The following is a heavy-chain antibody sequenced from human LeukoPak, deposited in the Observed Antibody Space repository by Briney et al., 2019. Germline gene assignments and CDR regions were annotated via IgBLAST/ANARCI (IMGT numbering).Heavy chain of an antibody. J-gene: IGHJ3*02. D-gene: IGHD2-2*01. CDR3: VKGRIFSRDVFDI. V-gene: IGHV3-64D*06. CDR2: ISSSANGDAI. CDR1: SFTVSSYA. Sequence: GGSLRLSCSASSFTVSSYASHWVRQAPGKGLEFVSAISSSANGDAIYYPDSVKGRFTISRDNSKNTLYLQMSSLRAEETAVYYCVKGRIFSRDVFDIWDQGTMVTVSS.